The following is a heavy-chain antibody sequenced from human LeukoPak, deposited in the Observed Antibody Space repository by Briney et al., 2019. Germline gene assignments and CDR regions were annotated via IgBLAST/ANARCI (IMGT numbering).Heavy chain of an antibody. V-gene: IGHV4-30-4*01. J-gene: IGHJ4*02. CDR3: ARLSRDNKNTYCGGDCYLDY. CDR2: IYYSGST. D-gene: IGHD2-21*02. CDR1: GGSISSGDYY. Sequence: SETLSLTCTVSGGSISSGDYYWSWIRQPPGKGLEWIGYIYYSGSTYYNPSLKSRVTISVDTSKNQFSLKLSSVTAADTAVYYCARLSRDNKNTYCGGDCYLDYWGQGTLVTVSS.